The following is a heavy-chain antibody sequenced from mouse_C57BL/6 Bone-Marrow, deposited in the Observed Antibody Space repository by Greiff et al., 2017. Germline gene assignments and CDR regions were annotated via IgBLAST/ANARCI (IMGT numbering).Heavy chain of an antibody. Sequence: VNVVESGPELVKPGASVKISCKASGYAFSSSWMNWVKQRPGKGLEWIGRIYPGDGDTNYNGKFKGKATLTADKSSSTAYMQLSSLTSEDSAVYFCAGYGSSYYFDYWGQGTTLTVSS. D-gene: IGHD1-1*01. CDR2: IYPGDGDT. V-gene: IGHV1-82*01. CDR1: GYAFSSSW. J-gene: IGHJ2*01. CDR3: AGYGSSYYFDY.